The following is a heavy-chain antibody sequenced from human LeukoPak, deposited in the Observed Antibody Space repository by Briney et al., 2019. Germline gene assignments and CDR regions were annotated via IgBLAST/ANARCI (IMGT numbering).Heavy chain of an antibody. CDR3: ATQRGGNPAY. Sequence: QPGGSPRLSCAASGLTFSSHWMHWVRQAPGKGLVWVSRITNDGSSTTYADSVKGRFTISRDNAKNMLYLQVNSLRAEDTAVYYCATQRGGNPAYWGQGTLVTVSS. V-gene: IGHV3-74*01. CDR1: GLTFSSHW. J-gene: IGHJ4*02. D-gene: IGHD1-14*01. CDR2: ITNDGSST.